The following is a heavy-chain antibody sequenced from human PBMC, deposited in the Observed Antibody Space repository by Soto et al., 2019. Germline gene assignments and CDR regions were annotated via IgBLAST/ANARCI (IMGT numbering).Heavy chain of an antibody. V-gene: IGHV6-1*01. J-gene: IGHJ4*01. CDR1: GDSVSDNSAA. D-gene: IGHD3-16*01. CDR2: TYYRSKWYN. Sequence: SQTLSLTCAISGDSVSDNSAAWNWIRQSPSRGLECLGRTYYRSKWYNDYAVSVKSRITVTPDTSKNQFSLHLNSVTPEDTAVYYCARQFPYYVRCDNYLDYWGPGALVTVSS. CDR3: ARQFPYYVRCDNYLDY.